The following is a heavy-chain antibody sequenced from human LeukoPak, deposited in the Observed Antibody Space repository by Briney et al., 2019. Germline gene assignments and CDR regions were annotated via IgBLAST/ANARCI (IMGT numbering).Heavy chain of an antibody. CDR1: GGSISSSSYY. V-gene: IGHV4-39*01. CDR2: IYYSGST. J-gene: IGHJ4*02. D-gene: IGHD2-15*01. CDR3: ARFGVVAATDDDY. Sequence: SETLSLTCTVSGGSISSSSYYWGWIRQPPGKGLEWIGSIYYSGSTYYNPSLKSRVTISVDTSKNQFSLKLSSVTAADTAVYYCARFGVVAATDDDYWGQGTLVTVSS.